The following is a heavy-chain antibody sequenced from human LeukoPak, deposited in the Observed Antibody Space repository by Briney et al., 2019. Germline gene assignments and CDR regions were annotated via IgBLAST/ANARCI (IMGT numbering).Heavy chain of an antibody. V-gene: IGHV3-48*01. Sequence: GGSLRLSCAASGFTFTTYSMNWVRQAPGKGLEWISYIDSSSTTMYYADSVKGRFTISRDNAKNSLSLQMNSLRAEDTAVYYCTRGEAFLTSSWYNWFDPWGQGTLVTVSS. CDR2: IDSSSTTM. D-gene: IGHD6-13*01. J-gene: IGHJ5*02. CDR3: TRGEAFLTSSWYNWFDP. CDR1: GFTFTTYS.